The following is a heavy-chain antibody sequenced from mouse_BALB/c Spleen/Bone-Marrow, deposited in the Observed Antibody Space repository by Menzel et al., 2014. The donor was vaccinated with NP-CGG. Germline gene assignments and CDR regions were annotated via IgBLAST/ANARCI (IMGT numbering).Heavy chain of an antibody. V-gene: IGHV14-3*02. CDR2: IDPANGNT. Sequence: VQLKQSGAELVKPGASVKLSCTASGFNIKDTYMHWVKQRPEQGLEWIGRIDPANGNTKYDPKFQGKATITADTSSNTASLQLSSLTSEDTAVYYSARMITAYWGQGTLVTVSA. D-gene: IGHD2-4*01. CDR3: ARMITAY. J-gene: IGHJ3*01. CDR1: GFNIKDTY.